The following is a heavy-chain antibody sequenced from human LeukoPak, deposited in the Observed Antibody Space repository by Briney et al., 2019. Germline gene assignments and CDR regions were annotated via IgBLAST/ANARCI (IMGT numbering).Heavy chain of an antibody. CDR1: GGSLNSGTYY. CDR3: ARGEKGSSSGSINY. J-gene: IGHJ4*02. Sequence: PSETLSLTCTVSGGSLNSGTYYWSWIRQPAGKELESLGLMYTSGSTNYTPSLESRVTISVDTSKNQFSLKLSSVTAADTAVYYCARGEKGSSSGSINYWGQGTLVTVSS. D-gene: IGHD6-6*01. V-gene: IGHV4-61*02. CDR2: MYTSGST.